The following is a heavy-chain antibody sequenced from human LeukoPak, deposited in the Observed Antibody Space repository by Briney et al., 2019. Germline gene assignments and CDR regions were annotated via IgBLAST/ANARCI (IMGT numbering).Heavy chain of an antibody. J-gene: IGHJ6*03. CDR2: IKQDGSEK. Sequence: GGSLRLSCAASGFTFSSYSMNWVRQAPGKGLEWVANIKQDGSEKYYVDSVKGRFTISRDNAKNSLYLQMNSLRAEDTAVYYCAREVEVTMIVVVTDPNLDYYYYIDVWDKGTTVTVSS. D-gene: IGHD3-22*01. CDR1: GFTFSSYS. V-gene: IGHV3-7*01. CDR3: AREVEVTMIVVVTDPNLDYYYYIDV.